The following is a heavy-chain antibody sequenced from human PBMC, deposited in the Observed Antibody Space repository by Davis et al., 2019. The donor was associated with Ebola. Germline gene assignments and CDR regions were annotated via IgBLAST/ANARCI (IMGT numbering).Heavy chain of an antibody. V-gene: IGHV3-30*03. CDR2: ISYDASNK. D-gene: IGHD2-15*01. Sequence: GGSLRLSCAASGFTFSSYGMHWVRQAPGKGLEWVAVISYDASNKYYADSVKGRFTISRDNSKNTLYLQMNSLRAEDTAVYYCARTCSGGSCYYYYGMDVWGQGTTVTVSS. CDR3: ARTCSGGSCYYYYGMDV. CDR1: GFTFSSYG. J-gene: IGHJ6*02.